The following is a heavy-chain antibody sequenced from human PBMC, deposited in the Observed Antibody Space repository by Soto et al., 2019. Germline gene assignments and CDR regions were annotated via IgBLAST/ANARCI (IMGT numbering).Heavy chain of an antibody. CDR3: ARETGYSSSWYYYYYYGMDV. CDR1: GFTFSSYG. CDR2: IWYDGSNK. J-gene: IGHJ6*02. V-gene: IGHV3-33*01. Sequence: GGSLRLSCAASGFTFSSYGMHWVRQAPGKGLEWVAVIWYDGSNKYYADSVKGRFTISRDNSKNTLYLQMNSLRAEDTAVYYCARETGYSSSWYYYYYYGMDVWGQGTTVTVSS. D-gene: IGHD6-13*01.